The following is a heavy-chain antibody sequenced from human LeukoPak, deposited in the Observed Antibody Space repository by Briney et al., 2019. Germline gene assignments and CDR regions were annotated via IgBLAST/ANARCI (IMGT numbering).Heavy chain of an antibody. D-gene: IGHD3-22*01. CDR2: ISSSSSYI. CDR1: GFTFSSYS. Sequence: GGSLRLSCAASGFTFSSYSMNWVRQAPRKGLEWVSSISSSSSYIYYADSVKGRFTISRDNAKNSLYLQMNSLRAEDTAVYYCARGGSSGYYAFDYWGQGTLVTVSS. V-gene: IGHV3-21*01. CDR3: ARGGSSGYYAFDY. J-gene: IGHJ4*02.